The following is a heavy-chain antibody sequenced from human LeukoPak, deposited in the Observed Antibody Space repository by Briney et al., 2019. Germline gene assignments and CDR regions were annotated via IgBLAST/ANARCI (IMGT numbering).Heavy chain of an antibody. CDR3: ARGGVVITTACPDY. V-gene: IGHV3-48*02. CDR2: IGSSSSTI. D-gene: IGHD3-22*01. Sequence: PGGSLRLSCAASGFTFSSYSMNWVRQAPGKGLEWVSYIGSSSSTIYYADSVKGRFTISRDNAKNSLYLQMNSLRDEDAAVYYCARGGVVITTACPDYWGQGTLVTVSS. CDR1: GFTFSSYS. J-gene: IGHJ4*02.